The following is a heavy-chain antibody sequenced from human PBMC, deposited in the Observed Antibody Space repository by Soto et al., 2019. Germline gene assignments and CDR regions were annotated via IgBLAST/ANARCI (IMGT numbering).Heavy chain of an antibody. D-gene: IGHD6-13*01. CDR3: AYLQQLVQWYYYGMDV. V-gene: IGHV1-69*06. Sequence: QVQLVQSGAEVKKPGSSVKVSCKASGGTFSSYAISWVRQAPGQGLEWMGGIIPIFGTATYAQKFQGRVTITADKSTSTAYIELSSLRSEDTAVYYCAYLQQLVQWYYYGMDVWGQGTTVTVSS. J-gene: IGHJ6*01. CDR2: IIPIFGTA. CDR1: GGTFSSYA.